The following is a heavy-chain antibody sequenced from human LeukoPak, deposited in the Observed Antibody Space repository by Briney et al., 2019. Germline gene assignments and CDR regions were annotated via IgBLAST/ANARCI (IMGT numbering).Heavy chain of an antibody. CDR1: GGSISSSNW. CDR3: AREEDDSSGYYFDY. CDR2: IYHSGST. Sequence: PSETLSLTCAVSGGSISSSNWWSWVRQPPGKGLEWIGEIYHSGSTYYNPSLKSRVTISVDTSKNQFSLKLSSVTAADTAVYYCAREEDDSSGYYFDYWGQGTLVTVSS. J-gene: IGHJ4*02. V-gene: IGHV4-4*02. D-gene: IGHD3-22*01.